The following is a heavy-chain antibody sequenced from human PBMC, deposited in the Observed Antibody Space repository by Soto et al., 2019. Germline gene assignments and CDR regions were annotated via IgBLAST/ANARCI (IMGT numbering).Heavy chain of an antibody. CDR3: ARTVGTSYAFDI. D-gene: IGHD1-26*01. V-gene: IGHV1-18*01. J-gene: IGHJ3*02. Sequence: QVHLVQSGAEVKKPGASVKVSCKASGYTFTSYGISWVRQAHGQGRERMGWISANNGNTNYAQKRQGRVTMTTDTSTSTAYMELRSLRSDDTAVYYCARTVGTSYAFDIWGQGTMVTSSS. CDR1: GYTFTSYG. CDR2: ISANNGNT.